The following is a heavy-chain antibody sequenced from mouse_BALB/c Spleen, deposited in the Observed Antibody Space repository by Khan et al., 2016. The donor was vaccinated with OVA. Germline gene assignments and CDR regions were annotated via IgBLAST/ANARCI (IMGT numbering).Heavy chain of an antibody. Sequence: QVQLKESGPGLVAPSQNLSITCSVSGFSLTDYGVSWIRQPPGKGLEWLGVIWGGGSTYYNSALESRLSISKDNSKSQVFLKMNSLQTDDTAMYYCAKGVWSYYYAVDYWGQGTSVTVPS. CDR2: IWGGGST. J-gene: IGHJ4*01. D-gene: IGHD2-10*02. V-gene: IGHV2-6-5*01. CDR1: GFSLTDYG. CDR3: AKGVWSYYYAVDY.